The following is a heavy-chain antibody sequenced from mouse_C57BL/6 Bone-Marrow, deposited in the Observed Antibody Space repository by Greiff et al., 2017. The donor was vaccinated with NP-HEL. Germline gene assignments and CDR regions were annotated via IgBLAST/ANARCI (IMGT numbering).Heavy chain of an antibody. CDR1: GFTLSDYG. Sequence: EVMLVESGGGLVQPGGSLKLSCAASGFTLSDYGMAWVRQAPRKGPEWVAFISNLAYSIYYADTVTGRFTISRENAKNTLYLEMSSLRSEDTAMYYCARHDGYLAYWGQGTLVTVSA. CDR2: ISNLAYSI. CDR3: ARHDGYLAY. D-gene: IGHD2-3*01. J-gene: IGHJ3*01. V-gene: IGHV5-15*01.